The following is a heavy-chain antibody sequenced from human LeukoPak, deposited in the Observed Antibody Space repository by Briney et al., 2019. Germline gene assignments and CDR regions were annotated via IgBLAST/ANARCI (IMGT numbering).Heavy chain of an antibody. J-gene: IGHJ4*02. CDR3: AQDNYGAFDY. V-gene: IGHV4-38-2*01. Sequence: SETLSLTCAVSGYSISSGYYRGWIRQPPGKGLQWLGSVFYNETARYNPSLQSRVTVSIDTSKNQFSLKLSSVTAGDTAIYYCAQDNYGAFDYWGQGSLVTVSS. CDR1: GYSISSGYY. CDR2: VFYNETA. D-gene: IGHD4-11*01.